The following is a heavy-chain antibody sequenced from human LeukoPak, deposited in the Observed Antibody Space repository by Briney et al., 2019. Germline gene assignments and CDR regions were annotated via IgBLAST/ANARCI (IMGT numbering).Heavy chain of an antibody. V-gene: IGHV1-18*01. CDR3: ARGTPRDGYNSRAAAFDI. D-gene: IGHD5-24*01. CDR2: ISAYNGNT. Sequence: ASVKVSCKASGYTFTSYGISWVRQAPGQGLEWMGWISAYNGNTNYAQKLQGRVTMTTDTSTSTAYMELRSLRSDDTVVYYCARGTPRDGYNSRAAAFDIWGQGTMVTVSS. J-gene: IGHJ3*02. CDR1: GYTFTSYG.